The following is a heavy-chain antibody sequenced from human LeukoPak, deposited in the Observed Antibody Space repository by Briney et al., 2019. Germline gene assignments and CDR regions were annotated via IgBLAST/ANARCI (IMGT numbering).Heavy chain of an antibody. CDR1: GFTFSSYS. J-gene: IGHJ4*02. V-gene: IGHV3-21*01. CDR3: ARVSPYCSSTSCKLYYFDY. Sequence: PGGSLRLSCAASGFTFSSYSMNWVRQAPGKGLEWVSSISSSSSYIYYADSVKGRFTISRDNAKNSLYLQMNSLRAEDTAVYYCARVSPYCSSTSCKLYYFDYWGQGTLVTVSS. CDR2: ISSSSSYI. D-gene: IGHD2-2*01.